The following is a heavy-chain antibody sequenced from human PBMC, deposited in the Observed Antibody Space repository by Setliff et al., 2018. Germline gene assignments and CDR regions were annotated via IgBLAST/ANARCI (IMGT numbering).Heavy chain of an antibody. CDR3: ARGGPYYSGWYDIEY. V-gene: IGHV3-23*01. CDR1: GGSVSSSSYY. CDR2: ISGRGDNT. D-gene: IGHD6-19*01. Sequence: PSETLSLTCTVSGGSVSSSSYYWGWIRQPPGKGLEWLSGISGRGDNTYYADSVKGRFTISRDNSTNSLYLQMNSLRAEDTALYYCARGGPYYSGWYDIEYWGQGALVTVSS. J-gene: IGHJ4*01.